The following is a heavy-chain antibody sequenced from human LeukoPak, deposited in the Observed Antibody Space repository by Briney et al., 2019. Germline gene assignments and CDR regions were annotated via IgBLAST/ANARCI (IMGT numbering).Heavy chain of an antibody. CDR1: GYTFTSYG. Sequence: GASVKVSCKASGYTFTSYGISWVRQAPGQGLEWMGWISAYNGNTNYAQKLQGRVTMTTDTSTSTAYMELRSLRSDDTAVYYCARAGPAYDSSGYYTNYYYYYMDVWGKGTTVTISS. CDR2: ISAYNGNT. J-gene: IGHJ6*03. CDR3: ARAGPAYDSSGYYTNYYYYYMDV. V-gene: IGHV1-18*01. D-gene: IGHD3-22*01.